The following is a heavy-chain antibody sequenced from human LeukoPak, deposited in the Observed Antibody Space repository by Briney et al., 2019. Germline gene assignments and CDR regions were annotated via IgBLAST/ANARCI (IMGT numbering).Heavy chain of an antibody. Sequence: SETLCLTCTVSGGSISSDRFYWTWVRQPAGKGLEWIGRIKSSNTNYNPSLKSRVSISLDTSTNQFSLKLSSLTAADTAVYYCARVPDWTYVPDYWGQGTPVTVSS. D-gene: IGHD3-16*01. CDR2: IKSSNT. V-gene: IGHV4-61*02. CDR3: ARVPDWTYVPDY. CDR1: GGSISSDRFY. J-gene: IGHJ4*02.